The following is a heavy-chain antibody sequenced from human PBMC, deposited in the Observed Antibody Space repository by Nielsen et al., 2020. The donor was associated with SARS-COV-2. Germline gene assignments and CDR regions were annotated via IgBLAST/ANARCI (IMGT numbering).Heavy chain of an antibody. CDR2: IYYSGST. J-gene: IGHJ4*02. CDR1: GGSISSYY. Sequence: GSLRLSCTVSGGSISSYYWSWIRQPPGKGLEWIGSIYYSGSTYYNPSLKSRVTISVDTSKNQFSLKLSSVTAADTAVYYCAGGYSYADPFDYWGQGTLVTVSS. D-gene: IGHD5-18*01. V-gene: IGHV4-59*05. CDR3: AGGYSYADPFDY.